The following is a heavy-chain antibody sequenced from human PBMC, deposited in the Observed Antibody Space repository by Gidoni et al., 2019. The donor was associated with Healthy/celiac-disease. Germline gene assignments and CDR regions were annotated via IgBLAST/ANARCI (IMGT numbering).Heavy chain of an antibody. CDR1: GFTFSSYG. D-gene: IGHD5-18*01. J-gene: IGHJ5*02. Sequence: QVQLVESGGGVVQPGRSLRLSCAASGFTFSSYGMHWVRQAPGKGLGWVAVIWYDGSNKYYADSVKGRFTISRDNSKNTLYLQMNSLRAEDTAVYYCARVGRAAMATHGLDPWGQGTLVTVSS. V-gene: IGHV3-33*01. CDR2: IWYDGSNK. CDR3: ARVGRAAMATHGLDP.